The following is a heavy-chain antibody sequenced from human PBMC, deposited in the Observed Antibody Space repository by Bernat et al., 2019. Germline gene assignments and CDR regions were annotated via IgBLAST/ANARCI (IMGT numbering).Heavy chain of an antibody. V-gene: IGHV3-30*18. CDR3: AKERHDSSGYYVGMDV. CDR1: GFTFSNYG. CDR2: ISYDGSNK. J-gene: IGHJ6*02. Sequence: QVQLVESGGGVVQPGRSLRLSCAASGFTFSNYGMPWVRQAPGKGLGWVAVISYDGSNKYYADSVKGRFTISRDNSKSTLYLQMNSLRAEDTAVYYCAKERHDSSGYYVGMDVWGQGTTVTVSS. D-gene: IGHD3-22*01.